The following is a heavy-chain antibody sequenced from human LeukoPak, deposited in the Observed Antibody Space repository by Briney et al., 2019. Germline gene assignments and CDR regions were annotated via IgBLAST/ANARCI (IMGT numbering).Heavy chain of an antibody. V-gene: IGHV4-4*07. Sequence: PSETRSLTCTVSGGSISSYYWSWIRQPAGKGLEWIGRIYTSGSTNYNPSLKSRVTMSVDTSKNQFSLKLSSVTAADTAVYYCASSSGQYCSSTSCYPVYFDYWGQGTLVTVSS. CDR2: IYTSGST. CDR1: GGSISSYY. J-gene: IGHJ4*02. CDR3: ASSSGQYCSSTSCYPVYFDY. D-gene: IGHD2-2*01.